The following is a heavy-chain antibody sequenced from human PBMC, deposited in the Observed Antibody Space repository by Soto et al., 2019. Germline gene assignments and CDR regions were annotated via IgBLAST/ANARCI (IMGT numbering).Heavy chain of an antibody. CDR3: AYLPCSGGSCYWFSYSGMDV. Sequence: QITLKESGPTLVKPTQTLTLTCTFSGFSLSTSGVGVAWIRQPPGKDLEWLALIYWDDDKRYRPSLETRLTIPKDTSKNQVVLTMTYMDSVDTATYYCAYLPCSGGSCYWFSYSGMDVWGQGTTVTVSS. CDR1: GFSLSTSGVG. V-gene: IGHV2-5*02. J-gene: IGHJ6*02. CDR2: IYWDDDK. D-gene: IGHD2-15*01.